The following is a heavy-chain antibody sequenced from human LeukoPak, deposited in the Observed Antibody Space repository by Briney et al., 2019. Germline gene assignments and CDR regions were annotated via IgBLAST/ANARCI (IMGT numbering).Heavy chain of an antibody. Sequence: GGSLRLSCAASGFTFSSYWMHWVRQAPGKGLVWVSRIDSAGSRTSYADSVRGRFTISRDNAKNTLYLQMNSLRAEDTAVYYCARDLYSGDCPDYWGQGTQVTVSS. V-gene: IGHV3-74*01. CDR2: IDSAGSRT. J-gene: IGHJ4*02. CDR3: ARDLYSGDCPDY. CDR1: GFTFSSYW. D-gene: IGHD1-26*01.